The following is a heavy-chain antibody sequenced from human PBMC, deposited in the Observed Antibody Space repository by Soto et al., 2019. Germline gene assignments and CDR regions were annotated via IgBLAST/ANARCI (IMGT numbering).Heavy chain of an antibody. D-gene: IGHD6-13*01. CDR3: VRHSSNWFYFDY. Sequence: QVQLQESGPGLVKPSETLSLTCTVSRGSINNYYWSWIRQAPGKGLEWIGYIYYSGSTTYNPSLKSRVTISVDTSKNQFSLNLSSVTAADTAVYYCVRHSSNWFYFDYWGQGTLVTVSS. CDR1: RGSINNYY. J-gene: IGHJ4*02. CDR2: IYYSGST. V-gene: IGHV4-59*08.